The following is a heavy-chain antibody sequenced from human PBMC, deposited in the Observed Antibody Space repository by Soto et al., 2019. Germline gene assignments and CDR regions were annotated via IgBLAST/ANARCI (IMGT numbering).Heavy chain of an antibody. CDR1: GGSISSGGYS. J-gene: IGHJ5*02. Sequence: SETLSLTCAVSGGSISSGGYSWSWIRQPPGKGLEWIGYIYHSGSTYYNPSLKSRVTISVDRSKNQFSLKLSSVTAADTAVYYCARGAYDSSGQSKDNWFDPWGQGTLVTVSS. CDR3: ARGAYDSSGQSKDNWFDP. D-gene: IGHD3-22*01. CDR2: IYHSGST. V-gene: IGHV4-30-2*01.